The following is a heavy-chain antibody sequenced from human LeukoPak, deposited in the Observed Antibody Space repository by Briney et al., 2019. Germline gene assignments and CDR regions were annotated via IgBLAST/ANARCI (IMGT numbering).Heavy chain of an antibody. CDR1: GFTFSSYA. V-gene: IGHV3-23*01. CDR2: VSGSGGST. Sequence: PGGSLRLSCAASGFTFSSYAMSWVRQAPGKGLEWVSAVSGSGGSTYYADSVKGRFTISRDNSKNTLYLQMNSLRAEDTAVYYCARDREYCSSISCYNWFDPWGQGTLVTVSS. D-gene: IGHD2-2*01. CDR3: ARDREYCSSISCYNWFDP. J-gene: IGHJ5*02.